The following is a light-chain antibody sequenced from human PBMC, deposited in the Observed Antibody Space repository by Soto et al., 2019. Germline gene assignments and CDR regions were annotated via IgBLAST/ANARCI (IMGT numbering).Light chain of an antibody. CDR1: SSDVGGYNY. CDR2: DVS. J-gene: IGLJ2*01. CDR3: CSYAGSYTLV. V-gene: IGLV2-11*01. Sequence: QSVLTQPRSGSGSPGQSVTISCTGTSSDVGGYNYVSWYQQHPGKAPKLMIYDVSKRPSGVPDRFSGSKSGNTASLTISGLQAEDEGDYYCCSYAGSYTLVFGGGTKLTVL.